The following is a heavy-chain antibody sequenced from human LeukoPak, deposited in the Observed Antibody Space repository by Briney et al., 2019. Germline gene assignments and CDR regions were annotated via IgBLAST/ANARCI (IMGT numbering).Heavy chain of an antibody. D-gene: IGHD7-27*01. CDR3: AKDGDAGTSYYFYYMDV. J-gene: IGHJ6*03. Sequence: GGPLRLSCAASGFTFSDYGMHWVRQAPGKGLEWVAVIWHDGSNKYYADSVQGRFTISRDSSKNTLYLQMNSLRAEDTAVYYCAKDGDAGTSYYFYYMDVWGKGTTVTVSS. V-gene: IGHV3-33*06. CDR1: GFTFSDYG. CDR2: IWHDGSNK.